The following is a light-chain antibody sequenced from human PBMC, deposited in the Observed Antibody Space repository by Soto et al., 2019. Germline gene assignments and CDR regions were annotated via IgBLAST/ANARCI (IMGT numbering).Light chain of an antibody. J-gene: IGLJ1*01. Sequence: QSLLTQPPSASLALGHRVTISCSGSSSNIGSNTVNWYQQLPGTAPKLLIYTNNQRPSGVRDRFSGSRSGTSASLAISGLQSEDEADYYCAAWDDSLNGFVFGTGTKVTVL. CDR2: TNN. CDR3: AAWDDSLNGFV. V-gene: IGLV1-44*01. CDR1: SSNIGSNT.